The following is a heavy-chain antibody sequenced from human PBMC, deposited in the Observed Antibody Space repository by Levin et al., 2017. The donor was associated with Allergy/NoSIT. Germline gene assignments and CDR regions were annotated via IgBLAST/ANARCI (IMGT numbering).Heavy chain of an antibody. CDR2: IYSGGST. CDR1: GFTVSSNY. J-gene: IGHJ6*03. CDR3: ARDRAAAGTPDYYMDV. D-gene: IGHD6-13*01. Sequence: GGSLRLSCAASGFTVSSNYMSWVRQAPGKGLEWVSVIYSGGSTYYADSVKGRFTISRDNSKNTLYLQMNSLRAEDTAVYYCARDRAAAGTPDYYMDVWGKGTTVTVSS. V-gene: IGHV3-53*01.